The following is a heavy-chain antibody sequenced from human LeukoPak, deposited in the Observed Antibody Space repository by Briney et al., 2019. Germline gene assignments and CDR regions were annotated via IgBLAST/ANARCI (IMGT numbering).Heavy chain of an antibody. CDR3: ARDPCHGALDY. Sequence: GGSLRLSCVASGFTFSSSWMSWVRRAPGKGLEWVANIKQDGTEEYYVDSVRGRFSISKDNAKNSLYLRMNSLRAEDTAVYYCARDPCHGALDYWGQGALVTVSS. V-gene: IGHV3-7*03. J-gene: IGHJ4*02. CDR1: GFTFSSSW. D-gene: IGHD2-2*01. CDR2: IKQDGTEE.